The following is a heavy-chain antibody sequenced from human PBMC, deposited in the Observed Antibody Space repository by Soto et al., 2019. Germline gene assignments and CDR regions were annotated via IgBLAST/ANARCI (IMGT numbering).Heavy chain of an antibody. V-gene: IGHV1-18*04. CDR3: ARASRVVVVPAAKNWFDP. J-gene: IGHJ5*02. D-gene: IGHD2-2*01. CDR2: ISVYNGNT. Sequence: ASVKVSCKASGYTFTSYGISWVRQAPGQGLEWMGWISVYNGNTNYAQKLQGRVTMTTDTSTSTAYMELRSLRSDDTAVYYCARASRVVVVPAAKNWFDPWGQGTLVTVSS. CDR1: GYTFTSYG.